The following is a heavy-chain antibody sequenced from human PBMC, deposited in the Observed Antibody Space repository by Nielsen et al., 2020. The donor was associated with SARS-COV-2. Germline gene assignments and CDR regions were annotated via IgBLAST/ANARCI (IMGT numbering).Heavy chain of an antibody. Sequence: GESLKISCAASGFTFSSYGMHWVRQAPGKGLEWVAVISYDGSNKYYADSVKGRFTISRDNSKNTLYLQMNSLRAEDTAVYYCARSLTYQLRLGYFDLWGRGTLVTVSS. CDR1: GFTFSSYG. J-gene: IGHJ2*01. CDR3: ARSLTYQLRLGYFDL. D-gene: IGHD2-2*01. V-gene: IGHV3-30*03. CDR2: ISYDGSNK.